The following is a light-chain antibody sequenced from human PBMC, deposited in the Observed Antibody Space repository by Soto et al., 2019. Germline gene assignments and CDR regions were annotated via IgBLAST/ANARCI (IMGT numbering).Light chain of an antibody. V-gene: IGKV1-27*01. Sequence: DIPMTQSPSSLSASVGDRVTITCRASQGISNYLAWYQQKPGKVPKLLIYAASTLQSGVPSRFSGSGSGTDFTLTISSLQTEDVATYYYQKYNSAPFTFGPGTKVDIK. J-gene: IGKJ3*01. CDR1: QGISNY. CDR3: QKYNSAPFT. CDR2: AAS.